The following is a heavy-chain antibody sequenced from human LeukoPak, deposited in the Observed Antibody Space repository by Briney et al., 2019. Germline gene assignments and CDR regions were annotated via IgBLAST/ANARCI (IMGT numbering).Heavy chain of an antibody. Sequence: GGPLRLSCAASGFSFSSYGMHWVRQAPGKGLEWVAVISYDGSSKYYADSVKGRFTISRDNSKNTLYLQMNSLRAEDTAVYYCAKDQEPYGSGSYRSPSSPMDVWGKGTTVTISS. D-gene: IGHD3-10*01. J-gene: IGHJ6*03. CDR1: GFSFSSYG. CDR2: ISYDGSSK. V-gene: IGHV3-30*18. CDR3: AKDQEPYGSGSYRSPSSPMDV.